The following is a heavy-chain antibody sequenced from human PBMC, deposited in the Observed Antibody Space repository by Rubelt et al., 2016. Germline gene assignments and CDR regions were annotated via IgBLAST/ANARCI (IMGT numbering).Heavy chain of an antibody. J-gene: IGHJ3*02. CDR3: ARGRAIETHAFDI. Sequence: TFSSYAISWVRQAPGQGLEWMGGIIPILGIANYAQKFQGRVTITADKSTSTAYMELSSLRSEDTAVYYFARGRAIETHAFDIWGQGTMVTVSS. CDR1: TFSSYA. CDR2: IIPILGIA. V-gene: IGHV1-69*10.